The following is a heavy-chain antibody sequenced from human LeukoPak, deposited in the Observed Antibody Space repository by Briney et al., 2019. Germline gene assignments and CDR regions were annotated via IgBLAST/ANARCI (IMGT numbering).Heavy chain of an antibody. CDR2: ISYSGNT. V-gene: IGHV4-30-4*08. D-gene: IGHD2-2*01. CDR3: ASTNCSSSNCFGANWFDP. J-gene: IGHJ5*02. CDR1: GVAVRSGDYY. Sequence: SETLSLTCTVSGVAVRSGDYYWSWIRRPPGGGLEWIGYISYSGNTYYNPSLKSRVTISLDTSKSQFSLKLSSVTAADTAVYFCASTNCSSSNCFGANWFDPWGQGTLVTVSS.